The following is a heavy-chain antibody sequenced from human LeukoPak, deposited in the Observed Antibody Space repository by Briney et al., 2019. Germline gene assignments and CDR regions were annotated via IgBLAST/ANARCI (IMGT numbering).Heavy chain of an antibody. V-gene: IGHV3-7*01. CDR3: ARYCGGDCYGMDV. J-gene: IGHJ6*02. CDR2: INQDGSEK. Sequence: QTGGSLRLSCAASGFSFSSYWMSWVRQASGKGLEWVANINQDGSEKTYVDSVKGRFTISRDNAKKLLYLQMNNLRAEDTAMYYCARYCGGDCYGMDVWGQGTTVTVSS. CDR1: GFSFSSYW. D-gene: IGHD2-21*01.